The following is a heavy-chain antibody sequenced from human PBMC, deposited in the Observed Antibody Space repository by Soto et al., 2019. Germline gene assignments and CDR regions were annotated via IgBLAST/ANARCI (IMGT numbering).Heavy chain of an antibody. D-gene: IGHD6-19*01. V-gene: IGHV1-3*01. CDR2: INAGNGNT. J-gene: IGHJ4*02. CDR1: GYTFTSYA. CDR3: ARDWTAVAGFFDY. Sequence: QVQLVQSGAEVKKPGASVKVSCKASGYTFTSYAMHWVRQAPGQRLEWMGWINAGNGNTKYSQKFQGRVTITRDTSASTAYMELSSLRSEDTAVYYCARDWTAVAGFFDYWGQGTLVTVSS.